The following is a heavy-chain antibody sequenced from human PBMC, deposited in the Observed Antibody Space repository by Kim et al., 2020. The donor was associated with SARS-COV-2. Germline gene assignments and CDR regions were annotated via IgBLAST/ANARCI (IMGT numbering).Heavy chain of an antibody. Sequence: ENNVKGRGTITREKAKNTLYLKMDSMRGEDKAVYYCVREGMEAANYFDSWGQGTLVTVSS. J-gene: IGHJ4*02. CDR3: VREGMEAANYFDS. D-gene: IGHD2-15*01. V-gene: IGHV3-74*01.